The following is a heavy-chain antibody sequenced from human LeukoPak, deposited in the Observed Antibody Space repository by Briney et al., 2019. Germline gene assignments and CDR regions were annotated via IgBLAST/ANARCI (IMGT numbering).Heavy chain of an antibody. D-gene: IGHD3-22*01. CDR3: ARRLVTYYYDSSGYDPGFDY. CDR2: ISAYNGNT. V-gene: IGHV1-18*01. CDR1: GYTFTSYG. Sequence: ASVKVSCKASGYTFTSYGISWVRQAPGQGREWMGWISAYNGNTNYAQKLQGRVTMTTDTSTSTACMELRSLRSDDTAVYYCARRLVTYYYDSSGYDPGFDYWGQGTLVTVSS. J-gene: IGHJ4*02.